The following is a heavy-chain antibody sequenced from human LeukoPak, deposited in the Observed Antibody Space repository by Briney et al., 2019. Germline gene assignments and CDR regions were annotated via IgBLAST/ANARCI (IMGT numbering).Heavy chain of an antibody. CDR1: GYTLTELS. CDR2: FDPEDGET. J-gene: IGHJ6*03. Sequence: ASVKVSCKVSGYTLTELSMHWVRQAPGKGLEWMGGFDPEDGETIYAQKFQGRVTMTEDTSTDTAYMELSSLRSEDTAVYYCAPTPPGIAAAGIMYYYYYYMDVWGKGTTVTVSS. V-gene: IGHV1-24*01. D-gene: IGHD6-13*01. CDR3: APTPPGIAAAGIMYYYYYYMDV.